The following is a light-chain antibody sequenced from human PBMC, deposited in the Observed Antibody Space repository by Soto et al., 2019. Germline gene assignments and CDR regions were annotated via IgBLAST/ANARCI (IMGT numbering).Light chain of an antibody. CDR1: TSNIESHP. CDR2: TNN. CDR3: ATWDDSRNGV. J-gene: IGLJ1*01. V-gene: IGLV1-44*01. Sequence: QSVRTQPPSASGTPGQWITISCSGSTSNIESHPVNWFQQVPGAAPKLLIKTNNQRPSGVPDRFSGSKSGASASLAIRGLQSEHGGFYYCATWDDSRNGVLRSGTKVTVL.